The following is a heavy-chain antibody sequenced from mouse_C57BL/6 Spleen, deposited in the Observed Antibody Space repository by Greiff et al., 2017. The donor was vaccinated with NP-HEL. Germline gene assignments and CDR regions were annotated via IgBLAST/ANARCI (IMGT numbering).Heavy chain of an antibody. Sequence: QVQLQQPGAELVKPGASVKLSCKASGYTFTSYWMQWVKQRPGQGLEWIGEIDPSDSYTNYNQKFKGKATLTVDTSSSTAYMQLSSLTSEDSAVYYCARGEDYDGAWFAYWGQGTLVTVSA. CDR3: ARGEDYDGAWFAY. CDR2: IDPSDSYT. J-gene: IGHJ3*01. V-gene: IGHV1-50*01. D-gene: IGHD2-4*01. CDR1: GYTFTSYW.